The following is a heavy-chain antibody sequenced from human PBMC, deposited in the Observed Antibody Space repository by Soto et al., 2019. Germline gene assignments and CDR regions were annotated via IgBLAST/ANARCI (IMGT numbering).Heavy chain of an antibody. CDR1: GFSLSSNGVG. D-gene: IGHD5-12*01. J-gene: IGHJ6*02. Sequence: PTLVNPTQTLTLTCSFSGFSLSSNGVGVGWIRQPPGKALEFLALIYWDDDKRYRPSLKSRLTITKDTAKNQVVLTMTNMDPVDTATYYCVHRLDGYNDRGFEHCGQGTTVTVPS. CDR2: IYWDDDK. V-gene: IGHV2-5*02. CDR3: VHRLDGYNDRGFEH.